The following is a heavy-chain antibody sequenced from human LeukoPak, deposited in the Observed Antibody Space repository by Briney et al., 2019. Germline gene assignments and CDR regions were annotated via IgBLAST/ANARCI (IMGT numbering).Heavy chain of an antibody. D-gene: IGHD3-10*01. CDR2: IIPMFATP. CDR3: ATTPGKLWFGELSR. J-gene: IGHJ4*02. CDR1: GYTFTSYA. Sequence: ASVKVSCKASGYTFTSYAMNWVRQAPGQGREWMGGIIPMFATPNYAQKFQGRVTITADESTSTAYMELSSLRSEDTAIYYCATTPGKLWFGELSRWGQGALVTVSS. V-gene: IGHV1-69*13.